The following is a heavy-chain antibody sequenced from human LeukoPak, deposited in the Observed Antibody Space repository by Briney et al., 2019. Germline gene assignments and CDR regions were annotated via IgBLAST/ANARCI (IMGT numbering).Heavy chain of an antibody. J-gene: IGHJ4*02. CDR2: ISGSGGST. V-gene: IGHV3-23*01. CDR3: ARSVLTGTDYFDY. CDR1: GFTFSSYA. D-gene: IGHD1-7*01. Sequence: GGSLRLFCAASGFTFSSYAMSWVRQAPGKELEWVSAISGSGGSTYYADSVKGRFTISRDNSKNTLYLQLNSLRAEDTAVYYCARSVLTGTDYFDYWGQGTLVTVSS.